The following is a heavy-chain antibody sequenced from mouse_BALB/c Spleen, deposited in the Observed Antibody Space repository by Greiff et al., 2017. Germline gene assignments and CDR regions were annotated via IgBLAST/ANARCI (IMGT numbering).Heavy chain of an antibody. D-gene: IGHD2-14*01. CDR2: ISDGGSYT. V-gene: IGHV5-4*02. CDR3: ARDRDDGGDAMDY. CDR1: GFTFSDYY. J-gene: IGHJ4*01. Sequence: EVKLMESGGGLVKPGGSLKLSCAASGFTFSDYYMYWVRQTPEKRLEWVATISDGGSYTYYPDSVKGRFTISRDNAKNNLYLQMSSLTSEDTAMYYCARDRDDGGDAMDYWGQGTSVTVSS.